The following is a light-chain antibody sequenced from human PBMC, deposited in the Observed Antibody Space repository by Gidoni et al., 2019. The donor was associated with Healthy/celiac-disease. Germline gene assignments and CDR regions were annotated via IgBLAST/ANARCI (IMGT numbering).Light chain of an antibody. CDR2: GAS. CDR1: HSVSSSY. J-gene: IGKJ4*01. Sequence: ELVLTQSPGTLSLSPGEGATLSCRASHSVSSSYLAWYQQKPGQAPRLLIYGASSRATGIPDRFSGSGSGTDFTLTISRLEPEDFAVYYCQQYGSSLLTFGGGTKVEIK. CDR3: QQYGSSLLT. V-gene: IGKV3-20*01.